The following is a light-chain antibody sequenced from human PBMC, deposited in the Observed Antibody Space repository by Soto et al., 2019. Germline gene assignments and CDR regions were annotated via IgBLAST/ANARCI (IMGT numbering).Light chain of an antibody. Sequence: QSVLTQPASVSGSPGQSITISCTGTSSDVGAYDYVSWYQQHPGKAPKLMIYEVSYRPSGVSNRFSGSKSVNTATLTISGLQAEDEADYYCSSYTTSSTRVFGTGTKVTVL. V-gene: IGLV2-14*03. J-gene: IGLJ1*01. CDR1: SSDVGAYDY. CDR2: EVS. CDR3: SSYTTSSTRV.